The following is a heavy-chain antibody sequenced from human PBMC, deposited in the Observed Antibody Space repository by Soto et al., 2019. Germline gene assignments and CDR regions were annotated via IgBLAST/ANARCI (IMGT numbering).Heavy chain of an antibody. Sequence: EVQLVESGGGLVQPGGSLRLSCAASGFTFSNYEWNWVRQAPGKGLEWISYISTSGDAMYYADSVKSRFAVSRDNTMNSLYLQMNSLRAEDTAAYYCARESIGCGGDCLDYWGQGTLVTVSS. CDR1: GFTFSNYE. V-gene: IGHV3-48*03. J-gene: IGHJ4*02. D-gene: IGHD2-21*01. CDR3: ARESIGCGGDCLDY. CDR2: ISTSGDAM.